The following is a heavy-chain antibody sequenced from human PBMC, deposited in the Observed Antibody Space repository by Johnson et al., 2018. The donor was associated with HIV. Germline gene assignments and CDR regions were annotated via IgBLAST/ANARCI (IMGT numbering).Heavy chain of an antibody. J-gene: IGHJ3*02. CDR3: ARDWGLYSSGWYVDAFDI. D-gene: IGHD6-19*01. Sequence: VQLVESGGGLVQPGGSLRLSCAASGFTFSSYAMSWVRQAPGNGLEWVSAISGSGGSTYYADSVKGRFTISRDNSKNTLYLQMNSLRAEDTAVYYCARDWGLYSSGWYVDAFDIWGQGTMVTVSS. CDR2: ISGSGGST. CDR1: GFTFSSYA. V-gene: IGHV3-23*04.